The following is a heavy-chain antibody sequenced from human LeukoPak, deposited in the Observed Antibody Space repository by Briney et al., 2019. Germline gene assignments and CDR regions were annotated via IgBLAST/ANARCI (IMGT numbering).Heavy chain of an antibody. Sequence: GASVKVSCKASGYTFTSYGISWVRQVPGQGLEWMGWISAYNGNTNYAQKLQGRVTMTTDTSTSTAYMELRSLRSDDTAVYYCASWWGSRDRVEAFDIWGQGTMVTASS. V-gene: IGHV1-18*01. CDR2: ISAYNGNT. CDR1: GYTFTSYG. J-gene: IGHJ3*02. D-gene: IGHD6-13*01. CDR3: ASWWGSRDRVEAFDI.